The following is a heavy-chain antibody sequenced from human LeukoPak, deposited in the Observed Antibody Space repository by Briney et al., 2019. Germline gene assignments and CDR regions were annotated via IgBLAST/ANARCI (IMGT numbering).Heavy chain of an antibody. D-gene: IGHD6-6*01. J-gene: IGHJ4*02. CDR2: TSYDGSDT. CDR3: ARDRGPSIAAQFDY. CDR1: GFTFISYA. Sequence: GRSLRLSCAASGFTFISYAIHWVRQAPGKGLEWVAVTSYDGSDTYYADSVKGRFTISRDNPKNTLHLQMSSLRTEDTAVYYCARDRGPSIAAQFDYWGQGTLVTVSS. V-gene: IGHV3-30*15.